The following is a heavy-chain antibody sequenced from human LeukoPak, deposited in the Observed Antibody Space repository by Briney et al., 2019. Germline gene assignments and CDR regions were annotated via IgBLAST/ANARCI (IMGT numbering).Heavy chain of an antibody. D-gene: IGHD3-22*01. CDR1: GFTFSRHW. V-gene: IGHV3-7*01. CDR3: ARGGGYPDY. Sequence: GSLRLSFAGSGFTFSRHWRCWVRQAPGKGLEWVANIKHDGSEESYVDSVKGRFTVSRDNAKKSLYLQMNSLRAEDTAVYYCARGGGYPDYWGQGTLVTVSS. J-gene: IGHJ4*02. CDR2: IKHDGSEE.